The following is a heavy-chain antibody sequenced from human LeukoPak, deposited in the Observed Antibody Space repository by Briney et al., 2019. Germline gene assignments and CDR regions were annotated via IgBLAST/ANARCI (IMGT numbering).Heavy chain of an antibody. V-gene: IGHV3-53*01. J-gene: IGHJ4*02. Sequence: GGTLRLSCAASGFTVNTNYMNWVRQAPGKGLEWVSAIYSGGSTYYADSVKGRFTISRDNSKNTLYLQMNSPRAEDTAVYYCARGSTSSARSHFDYWGLGTLVTVSS. CDR3: ARGSTSSARSHFDY. CDR2: IYSGGST. D-gene: IGHD2-2*01. CDR1: GFTVNTNY.